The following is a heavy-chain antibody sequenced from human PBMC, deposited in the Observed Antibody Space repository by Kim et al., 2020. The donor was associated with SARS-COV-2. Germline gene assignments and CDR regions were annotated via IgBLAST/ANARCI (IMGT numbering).Heavy chain of an antibody. CDR3: GTYYYGSGSYYNGNWFDP. D-gene: IGHD3-10*01. V-gene: IGHV3-64D*06. Sequence: VKGRFTISRDNSKNTLYLQMSSLRAEDTAVYYCGTYYYGSGSYYNGNWFDPWGQGTLVTVSS. J-gene: IGHJ5*02.